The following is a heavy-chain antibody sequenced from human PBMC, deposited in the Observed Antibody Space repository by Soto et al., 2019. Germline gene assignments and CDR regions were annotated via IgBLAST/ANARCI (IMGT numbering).Heavy chain of an antibody. Sequence: QVQLVQSGSEVKKPGASVKVSCKASGYPFSGYAIGWVRQAPGQGLEWTGWISGYNGNTNFAQKFQGSSTMTTDTSTSTAYLELRSLRSDDTAVYYYVRTSTDYGDYGWFFPYWRKGTLVTVSS. CDR1: GYPFSGYA. J-gene: IGHJ4*02. CDR2: ISGYNGNT. CDR3: VRTSTDYGDYGWFFPY. V-gene: IGHV1-18*01. D-gene: IGHD4-17*01.